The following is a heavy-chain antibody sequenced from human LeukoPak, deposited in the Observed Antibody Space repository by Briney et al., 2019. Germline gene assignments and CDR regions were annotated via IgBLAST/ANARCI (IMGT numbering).Heavy chain of an antibody. CDR2: IIPIFGTA. D-gene: IGHD6-13*01. CDR3: ATDKASIAAAGTGLN. Sequence: SVTVSRKASGGTFSSYAISWVRQAPGHGLEWMGGIIPIFGTATYAQKFQGRVTITTDESTRTAYMELSSLRSEDTAVYYCATDKASIAAAGTGLNWGQGTLVTVSS. CDR1: GGTFSSYA. V-gene: IGHV1-69*05. J-gene: IGHJ4*02.